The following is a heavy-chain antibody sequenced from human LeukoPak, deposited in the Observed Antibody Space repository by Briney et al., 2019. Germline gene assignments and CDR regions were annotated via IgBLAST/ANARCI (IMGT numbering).Heavy chain of an antibody. J-gene: IGHJ3*02. D-gene: IGHD3-9*01. CDR1: GFTFSSYG. CDR2: ISYDGSNK. Sequence: PGRSLTLSCAASGFTFSSYGMHWVRQAPGKGLEWVAVISYDGSNKYYADSVKGRFTISRDNYKNTLYLQMNSLRAEDTAVYYCAKDTDWAFDIWGQGTMVTVSS. CDR3: AKDTDWAFDI. V-gene: IGHV3-33*06.